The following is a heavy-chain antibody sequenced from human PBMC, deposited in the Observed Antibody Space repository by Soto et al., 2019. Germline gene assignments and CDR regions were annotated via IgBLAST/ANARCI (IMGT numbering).Heavy chain of an antibody. J-gene: IGHJ3*02. CDR2: IHSTGTT. D-gene: IGHD3-3*01. CDR3: ARDRRTAFGVVVTSRAFDI. CDR1: RGSISRAHYY. V-gene: IGHV4-30-4*01. Sequence: SETLSLTCTVSRGSISRAHYYWNWIRQAPGKGLEWIGYIHSTGTTYYNPSLASRASISIAASKNQFSLNLYSVTAADTAVYYCARDRRTAFGVVVTSRAFDIWGQGTMVTVSS.